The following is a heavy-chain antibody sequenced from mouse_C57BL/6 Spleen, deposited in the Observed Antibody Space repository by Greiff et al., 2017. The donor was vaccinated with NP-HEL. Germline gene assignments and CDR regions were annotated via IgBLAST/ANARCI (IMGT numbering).Heavy chain of an antibody. CDR2: IWSGGST. D-gene: IGHD2-5*01. Sequence: VQVVDSGPGLVQPSQSLSITCTVSGFSLTSYGVHWVRQSPGKGLEWLGVIWSGGSTDYNAAFISRLSISTDNSKSQVFFKMNSLQADDTAIYYCASAYYSNYEEYAMDYWGQGTSVTVSS. V-gene: IGHV2-2*01. J-gene: IGHJ4*01. CDR1: GFSLTSYG. CDR3: ASAYYSNYEEYAMDY.